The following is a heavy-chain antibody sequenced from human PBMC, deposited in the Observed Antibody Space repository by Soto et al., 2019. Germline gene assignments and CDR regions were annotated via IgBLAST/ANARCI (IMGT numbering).Heavy chain of an antibody. CDR3: ARVPDR. CDR1: GGSISSGGYS. CDR2: IYHSGST. Sequence: SETLSLTCAFSGGSISSGGYSWSWIRQPPGKGLEWIGYIYHSGSTYYNPSLKSRVTISVDRSKNQFSLKLSSVTAADTAVYYCARVPDRWGQGTLVPVS. D-gene: IGHD2-2*01. J-gene: IGHJ5*02. V-gene: IGHV4-30-2*01.